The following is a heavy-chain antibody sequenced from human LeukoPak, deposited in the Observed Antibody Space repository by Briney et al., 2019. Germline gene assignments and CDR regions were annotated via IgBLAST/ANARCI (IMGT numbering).Heavy chain of an antibody. J-gene: IGHJ4*02. CDR2: ISGSGGST. Sequence: GGSLRLSCAASGFTFSSYSMNWVRQAPGKGLEWVSAISGSGGSTYYADSVKGRFTISRDNSKNTLYLQMNSLRAEDTAVYYCAKDQTARGCDFWSGPLGYFDYWGQGTLVTVSS. D-gene: IGHD3-3*01. CDR3: AKDQTARGCDFWSGPLGYFDY. CDR1: GFTFSSYS. V-gene: IGHV3-23*01.